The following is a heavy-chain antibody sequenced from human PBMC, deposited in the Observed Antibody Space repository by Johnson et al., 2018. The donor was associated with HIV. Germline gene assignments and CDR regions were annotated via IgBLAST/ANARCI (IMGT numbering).Heavy chain of an antibody. CDR3: ARSRWADDAFDG. D-gene: IGHD1-26*01. CDR1: GFTFSSYD. CDR2: SGT. Sequence: VQLVESGGGLVQPGGSLRLSCAASGFTFSSYDMHWVRQATGSGTTYADSVKGRFTISRDNAKNTVYLQMISLRAEDMAVYYCARSRWADDAFDGWGQGTMVTVSS. V-gene: IGHV3-74*03. J-gene: IGHJ3*01.